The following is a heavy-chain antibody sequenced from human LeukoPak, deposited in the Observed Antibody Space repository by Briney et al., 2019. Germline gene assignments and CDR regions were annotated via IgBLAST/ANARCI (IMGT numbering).Heavy chain of an antibody. CDR2: ISSSSSYI. D-gene: IGHD5-18*01. CDR3: ARDVIRGYSYGFSFPTPR. CDR1: GFTFSSYS. J-gene: IGHJ4*02. Sequence: PGGSLRLSCAASGFTFSSYSMDWVRQAPGKGLEWVSSISSSSSYIYYADSVKGRFTISRDNAKNSLYLQMNSLRAEDTAVYYCARDVIRGYSYGFSFPTPRWGQGTLVTVSS. V-gene: IGHV3-21*01.